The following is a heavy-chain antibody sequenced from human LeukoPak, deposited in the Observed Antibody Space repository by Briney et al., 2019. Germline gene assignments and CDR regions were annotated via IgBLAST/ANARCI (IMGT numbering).Heavy chain of an antibody. J-gene: IGHJ4*02. V-gene: IGHV3-21*01. Sequence: GGSLRLSCAASGFTFSSYSMNWVRQAPGKGLEWVSSISSSGYIYYADSVKGRFTISRDNAKNSLYLQMNSLRAEDTAVYYCARDGGDYDILTGYSAPLEFDYWGQGTLVTVSS. CDR2: ISSSGYI. CDR1: GFTFSSYS. CDR3: ARDGGDYDILTGYSAPLEFDY. D-gene: IGHD3-9*01.